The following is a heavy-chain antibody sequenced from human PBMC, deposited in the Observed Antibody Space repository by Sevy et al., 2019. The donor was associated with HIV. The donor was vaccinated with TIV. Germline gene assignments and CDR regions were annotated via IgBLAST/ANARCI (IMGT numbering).Heavy chain of an antibody. V-gene: IGHV1-8*03. CDR2: MKPNSGNT. CDR3: ARGGVSYYYYYMDV. D-gene: IGHD3-10*01. Sequence: ASVKVSCKASGYTFTSYDINWVRQATGQGLEWMGWMKPNSGNTGDAQKFQGRVTITRNTSISTAYMELSSLRSEDTAVYYCARGGVSYYYYYMDVWGKGTTVTVSS. J-gene: IGHJ6*03. CDR1: GYTFTSYD.